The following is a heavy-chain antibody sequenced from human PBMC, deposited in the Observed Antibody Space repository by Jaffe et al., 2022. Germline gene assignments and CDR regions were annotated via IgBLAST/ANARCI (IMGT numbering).Heavy chain of an antibody. CDR3: ARRLGYCSSTSCYAENYYMDV. CDR2: IYHSGST. V-gene: IGHV4-4*02. CDR1: GGSISSSNW. D-gene: IGHD2-2*01. Sequence: QVQLQESGPGLVKPSGTLSLTCAVSGGSISSSNWWSWVRQPPGKGLEWIGEIYHSGSTNYNPSLKSRVTISVDKSKNQFSLKLSSVTAADTAVYYCARRLGYCSSTSCYAENYYMDVWGKGTTVTVSS. J-gene: IGHJ6*03.